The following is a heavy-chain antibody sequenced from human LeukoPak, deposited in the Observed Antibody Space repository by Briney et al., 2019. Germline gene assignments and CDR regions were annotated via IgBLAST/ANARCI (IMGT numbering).Heavy chain of an antibody. Sequence: GGSLRLSCAASGFTFSGSAMHWVRQASGKGLEWVGRIRSKANSYATAYAASVKGRFTISRDDSKNTLYLQMNSLKTEDTAVYYCTTGITMVRYYFDYWGQGTLVTVSS. CDR1: GFTFSGSA. D-gene: IGHD3-10*01. J-gene: IGHJ4*02. CDR2: IRSKANSYAT. CDR3: TTGITMVRYYFDY. V-gene: IGHV3-73*01.